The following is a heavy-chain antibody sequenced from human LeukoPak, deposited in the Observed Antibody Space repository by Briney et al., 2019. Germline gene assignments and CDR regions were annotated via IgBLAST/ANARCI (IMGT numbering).Heavy chain of an antibody. D-gene: IGHD5-12*01. Sequence: SETLSLTCTVSGGSISSSSYYWGWIRQPPGKGLEWIGSIYCSGSTYYNPSLKSRVTISVDTSKNQFSLKLSSVTAADTAVYYCASMGIVATITVDYWGQGTLVTVSS. CDR2: IYCSGST. J-gene: IGHJ4*02. CDR3: ASMGIVATITVDY. V-gene: IGHV4-39*01. CDR1: GGSISSSSYY.